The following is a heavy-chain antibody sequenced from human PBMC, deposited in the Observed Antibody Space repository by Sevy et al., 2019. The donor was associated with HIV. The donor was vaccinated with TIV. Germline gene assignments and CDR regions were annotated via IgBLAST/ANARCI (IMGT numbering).Heavy chain of an antibody. D-gene: IGHD3-22*01. CDR3: ARVVTRDDRKAFDI. CDR2: IYPGDSDT. V-gene: IGHV5-51*01. Sequence: GESLKISCKASGYSFTNYWIGWVRQMPGKGLEWMGIIYPGDSDTRDSSSFQGQVTISADKSITTAYLQWSSLKASDSAMYYCARVVTRDDRKAFDIWGRGTMVTVSS. CDR1: GYSFTNYW. J-gene: IGHJ3*02.